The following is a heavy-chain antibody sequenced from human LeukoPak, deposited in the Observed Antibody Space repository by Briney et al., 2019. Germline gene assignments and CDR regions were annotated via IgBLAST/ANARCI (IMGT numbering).Heavy chain of an antibody. CDR2: ISSSGGTI. CDR1: GFTFSDYY. Sequence: GGSLRLSCAASGFTFSDYYMSWIRQAPGKGLEWVSYISSSGGTIYYADSVKGRFTISRDNAKNSLHLQMNSLRAEDTAVYYCARVPSTYYYYYMDVWGKGTTVTVSS. CDR3: ARVPSTYYYYYMDV. J-gene: IGHJ6*03. V-gene: IGHV3-11*04.